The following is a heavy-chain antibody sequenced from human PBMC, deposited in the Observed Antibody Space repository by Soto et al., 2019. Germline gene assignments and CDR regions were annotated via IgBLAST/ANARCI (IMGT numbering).Heavy chain of an antibody. Sequence: GGSLRLSCAASELTFSKYWIHWVRQAPGRGLVWVSRVQSNAIGTNYADSVKGRFTISRDNAKSTVYLQMNGLRAEDTAVYYCAGEYNDNPSGFDYWGQGSLVTVSS. D-gene: IGHD3-22*01. CDR1: ELTFSKYW. V-gene: IGHV3-74*01. CDR3: AGEYNDNPSGFDY. CDR2: VQSNAIGT. J-gene: IGHJ4*02.